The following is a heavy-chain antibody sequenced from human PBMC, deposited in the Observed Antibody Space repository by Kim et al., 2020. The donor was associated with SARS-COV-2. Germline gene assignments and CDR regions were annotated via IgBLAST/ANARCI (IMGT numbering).Heavy chain of an antibody. Sequence: ASVKVSCKASGYTFTSYAMNWVRQAPGQGLEWMGWINTNTGNPTYAQGFTGRFVFSLDTSVSTAYLQISSLKAEDTAVYYCARDYYDILTGYHTLIDYWGQGTGHRLL. D-gene: IGHD3-9*01. CDR3: ARDYYDILTGYHTLIDY. CDR2: INTNTGNP. V-gene: IGHV7-4-1*02. J-gene: IGHJ4*02. CDR1: GYTFTSYA.